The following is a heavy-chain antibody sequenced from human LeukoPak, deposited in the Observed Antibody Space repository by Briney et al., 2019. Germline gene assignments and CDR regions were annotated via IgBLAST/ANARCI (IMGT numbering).Heavy chain of an antibody. CDR2: IYYSGST. CDR1: GGSFSSYY. J-gene: IGHJ4*02. CDR3: ARLDYDSSGYYPVRLYYFDY. V-gene: IGHV4-39*01. D-gene: IGHD3-22*01. Sequence: SETLSLTCAVYGGSFSSYYWGWIRQPPGKGLEWLGSIYYSGSTYYNPSLKSRVTISVDTSKNQFSLKLSSVTAADTAVYYCARLDYDSSGYYPVRLYYFDYWGQGTLVAVSS.